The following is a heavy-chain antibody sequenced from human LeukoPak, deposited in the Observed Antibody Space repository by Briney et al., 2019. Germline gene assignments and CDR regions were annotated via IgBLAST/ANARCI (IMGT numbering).Heavy chain of an antibody. CDR3: AKGDSGHDPSIHPPGAFDY. V-gene: IGHV3-43D*03. CDR2: TNWDGNTT. J-gene: IGHJ4*02. CDR1: GFTFDDYA. D-gene: IGHD2-21*02. Sequence: GGSLSLSCVGSGFTFDDYAMHWVRQAPGQGLEWVCLTNWDGNTTFCADSVKGRFTISRDNITSSLFLQMHSLRPEDSALYYCAKGDSGHDPSIHPPGAFDYCGQGTLVTVSS.